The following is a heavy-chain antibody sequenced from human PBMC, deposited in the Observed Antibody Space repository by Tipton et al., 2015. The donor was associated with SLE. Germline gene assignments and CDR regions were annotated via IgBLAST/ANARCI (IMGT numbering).Heavy chain of an antibody. CDR2: IYYSGST. CDR3: ARHSSSWYKDWFDP. D-gene: IGHD6-13*01. CDR1: GGSISSSSYY. J-gene: IGHJ5*02. Sequence: LRLSCTLSGGSISSSSYYWGWIRQPPGKGLEWIGSIYYSGSTYYNPSLKSRVTISVHTSKTQFSVKLSSVTAADTAVYYGARHSSSWYKDWFDPWGQGTLVTVSS. V-gene: IGHV4-39*01.